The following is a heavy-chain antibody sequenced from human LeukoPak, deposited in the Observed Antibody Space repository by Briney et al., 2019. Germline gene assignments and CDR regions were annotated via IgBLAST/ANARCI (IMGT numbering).Heavy chain of an antibody. CDR3: ARQQQGWFDP. CDR2: IYYSGST. D-gene: IGHD6-13*01. V-gene: IGHV4-59*01. CDR1: GVSISSYY. J-gene: IGHJ5*02. Sequence: TPSETLSLTCTVSGVSISSYYWSWLRQPPGKGLEWVGYIYYSGSTNYNPSLKSRVTISVDTSKNQFSLKLSSVTAADTAVYYCARQQQGWFDPWGQGTLVTVSS.